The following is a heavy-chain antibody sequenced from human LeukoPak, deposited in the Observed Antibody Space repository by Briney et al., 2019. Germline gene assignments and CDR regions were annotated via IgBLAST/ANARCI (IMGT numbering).Heavy chain of an antibody. J-gene: IGHJ5*01. CDR3: ARQYCSGGSCRYPNWFDS. CDR1: GFTFSSYW. D-gene: IGHD2-15*01. V-gene: IGHV3-74*01. Sequence: GGSLRLSCAASGFTFSSYWMHWVRQAPGKGLVWVSRINSDGSSTSYADSVKGRFTISRDNAKNTLYLQMNSLRAEDTAVYYCARQYCSGGSCRYPNWFDSWGQGTLVTVSS. CDR2: INSDGSST.